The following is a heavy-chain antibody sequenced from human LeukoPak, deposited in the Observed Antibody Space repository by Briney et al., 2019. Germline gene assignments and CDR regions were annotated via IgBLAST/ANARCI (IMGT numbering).Heavy chain of an antibody. J-gene: IGHJ6*02. D-gene: IGHD3-10*01. CDR1: GFALRSYT. Sequence: GGSLRLSCAASGFALRSYTVTWVRQAPGKGLEWVSSISSTSAYIYYADSVKGRFTISRDNAKNSLYLQMNSLRAEDTAVYYCARNPADRITMVRGGAGGMDVWGQGTTVTVSS. CDR2: ISSTSAYI. V-gene: IGHV3-21*01. CDR3: ARNPADRITMVRGGAGGMDV.